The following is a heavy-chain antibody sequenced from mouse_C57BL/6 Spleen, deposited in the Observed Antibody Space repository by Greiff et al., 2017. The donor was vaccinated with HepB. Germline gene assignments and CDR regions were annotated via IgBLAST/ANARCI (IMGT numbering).Heavy chain of an antibody. CDR3: ARGDYGSSYVGY. CDR1: GYTFTSYW. D-gene: IGHD1-1*01. V-gene: IGHV1-50*01. J-gene: IGHJ2*01. CDR2: IDPSDSYT. Sequence: QVQLQQPGAELVKPGASVKLSCKASGYTFTSYWMQWVKQRPGQGLEWIGEIDPSDSYTNYNQKFKGKATLTVDTSSSTAYMQLSSLTSEDSAVYYCARGDYGSSYVGYWGQGTTLTVSS.